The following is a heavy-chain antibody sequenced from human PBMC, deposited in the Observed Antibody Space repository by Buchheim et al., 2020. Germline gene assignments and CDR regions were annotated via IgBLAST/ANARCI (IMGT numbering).Heavy chain of an antibody. J-gene: IGHJ4*02. Sequence: QLQLQESGPGLVKPSETLSLTCTVSGGSIDSRNYYWGWIRQPPGEGLEWIGTICSTGNTYYHPSLKSRVTISVDTSKNPCSLKLSSVTAAGTAVYYCARDPYYYDNSGYKYFFDYWGQGIL. CDR2: ICSTGNT. CDR3: ARDPYYYDNSGYKYFFDY. V-gene: IGHV4-39*07. D-gene: IGHD3-22*01. CDR1: GGSIDSRNYY.